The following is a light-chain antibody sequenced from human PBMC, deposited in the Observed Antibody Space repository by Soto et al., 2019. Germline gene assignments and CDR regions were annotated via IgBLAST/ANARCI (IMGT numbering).Light chain of an antibody. CDR2: HAS. V-gene: IGKV3-11*01. Sequence: EIVLTQSPATLSLSPGERATLSCRASQSVSRYLACYQQKPGQAPRLLIYHASNRATGIPARFSGSGSGTDFTLTISSLEPEDFAVYYCQQRSNWPLTFGGGTKVEI. CDR1: QSVSRY. CDR3: QQRSNWPLT. J-gene: IGKJ4*01.